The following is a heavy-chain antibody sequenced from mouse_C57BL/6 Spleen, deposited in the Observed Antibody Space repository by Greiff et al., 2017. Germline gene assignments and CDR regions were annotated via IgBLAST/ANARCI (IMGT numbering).Heavy chain of an antibody. Sequence: VQLQQSGPELVKPGASVKISCKASGYAFSSSWMNWVKQRPGKGLEWIGRIYPGDGDTNYNGKFKGKATLTADKSSSTAYMQLSSLTSEDSAVYFCARGDGSSEDYWGQGTTLTVSS. D-gene: IGHD1-1*01. V-gene: IGHV1-82*01. CDR2: IYPGDGDT. CDR3: ARGDGSSEDY. J-gene: IGHJ2*01. CDR1: GYAFSSSW.